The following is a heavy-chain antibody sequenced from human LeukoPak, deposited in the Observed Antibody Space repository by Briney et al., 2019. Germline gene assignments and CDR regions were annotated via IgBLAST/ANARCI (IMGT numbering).Heavy chain of an antibody. Sequence: PGGSLRLSCAASGFTFSSYGMHWVRQAPGKGLEWVAVISYDGSNKYYADSVKGRFTISRDNSKNTLYLQMNSLRAEDTAVYYCAKDRRYSSGWHPRGGDYYYGMDVWGQGTTVTVSS. CDR2: ISYDGSNK. V-gene: IGHV3-30*18. CDR3: AKDRRYSSGWHPRGGDYYYGMDV. CDR1: GFTFSSYG. J-gene: IGHJ6*02. D-gene: IGHD6-19*01.